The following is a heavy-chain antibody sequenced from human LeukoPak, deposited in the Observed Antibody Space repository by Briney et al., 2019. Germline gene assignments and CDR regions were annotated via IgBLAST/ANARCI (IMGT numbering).Heavy chain of an antibody. Sequence: GGSLRLSCAASGFTFSSYEMNWVRQAPGKGLEWVSYISSSGSTIYYADSVKGRFTISRDNAKNSLYLQMNSLRAEDTAVYYCAREGLEYSSSSGAFDIWGQGTMVTVSS. CDR1: GFTFSSYE. V-gene: IGHV3-48*03. CDR3: AREGLEYSSSSGAFDI. D-gene: IGHD6-6*01. CDR2: ISSSGSTI. J-gene: IGHJ3*02.